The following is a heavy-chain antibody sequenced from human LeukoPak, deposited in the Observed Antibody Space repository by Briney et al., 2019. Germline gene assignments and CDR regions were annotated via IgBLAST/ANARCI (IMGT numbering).Heavy chain of an antibody. CDR1: GFTFSTYW. D-gene: IGHD3-10*01. CDR3: ASGGHVDY. V-gene: IGHV3-7*01. CDR2: IKEDGSEK. J-gene: IGHJ4*02. Sequence: GRSLRLSCAASGFTFSTYWMTWVRQAPGKGLEWVANIKEDGSEKHYVDSVKGRFTISRDNAKNSLYLQMDSLRVEDTAVYYCASGGHVDYCGQGTLVTVSS.